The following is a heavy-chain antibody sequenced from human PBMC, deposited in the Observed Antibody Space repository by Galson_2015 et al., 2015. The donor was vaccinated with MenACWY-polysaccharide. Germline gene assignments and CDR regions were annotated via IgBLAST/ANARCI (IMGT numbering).Heavy chain of an antibody. J-gene: IGHJ4*02. D-gene: IGHD3-10*01. CDR3: AKQIDEYYGSGNYYPPWDY. CDR2: ISGSGLNT. CDR1: GFTFSSYA. V-gene: IGHV3-23*01. Sequence: SLRLSCAASGFTFSSYAMSWVRQAPGKGLEWVSTISGSGLNTYYADSVKGRFTMSRDNSKNTLYMQMNGLRAEDTAVYYCAKQIDEYYGSGNYYPPWDYWGQGTLVTVSS.